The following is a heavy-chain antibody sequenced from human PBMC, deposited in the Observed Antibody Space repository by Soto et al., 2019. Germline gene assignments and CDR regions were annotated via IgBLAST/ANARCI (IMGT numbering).Heavy chain of an antibody. V-gene: IGHV3-9*01. CDR3: AKDTAPGFYDANGHLDY. CDR2: INWDSGDI. J-gene: IGHJ4*02. D-gene: IGHD2-8*01. CDR1: GISFDDYA. Sequence: LRLSCVVSGISFDDYAMHWVRQVPGKGLEWVSGINWDSGDIGYADSVKGRFTISRDNAKSSLYLQMNSLKTEDTALYYCAKDTAPGFYDANGHLDYWGQGTPVTVSS.